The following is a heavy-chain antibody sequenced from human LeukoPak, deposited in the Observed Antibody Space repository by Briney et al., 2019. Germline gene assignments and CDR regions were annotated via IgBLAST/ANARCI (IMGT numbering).Heavy chain of an antibody. J-gene: IGHJ4*02. CDR2: INSDGSST. CDR3: ARETSDGLSGGSGDPIFDY. D-gene: IGHD6-19*01. V-gene: IGHV3-74*01. CDR1: GFTFSSYW. Sequence: GGSLRLSCAASGFTFSSYWMHWVRQAPGKGLVWVSRINSDGSSTSYADSVKGRFTISRDNAKNTLYLQMNSLRAEDTAVCYCARETSDGLSGGSGDPIFDYWGQGTLVTVSS.